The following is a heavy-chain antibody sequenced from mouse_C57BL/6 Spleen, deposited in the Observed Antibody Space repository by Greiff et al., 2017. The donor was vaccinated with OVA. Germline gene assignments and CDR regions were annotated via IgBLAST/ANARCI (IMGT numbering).Heavy chain of an antibody. CDR1: GFSLTSYG. J-gene: IGHJ1*03. V-gene: IGHV2-6-1*01. CDR3: ARHAWLHWYFDV. Sequence: VKVVESGPGLVAPSQSLSITCTVSGFSLTSYGVHWVRQPPGKGLEWLVVIWSDGSTTYNSALKSRLSISKDNSKSQVFLKMNSLQTDDTAMYYCARHAWLHWYFDVWGTGTTVTVSS. CDR2: IWSDGST. D-gene: IGHD2-2*01.